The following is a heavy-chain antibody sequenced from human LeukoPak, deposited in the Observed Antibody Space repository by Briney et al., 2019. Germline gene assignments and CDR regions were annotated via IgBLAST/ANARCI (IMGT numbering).Heavy chain of an antibody. V-gene: IGHV1-69*06. CDR3: ARGTVTVTNTGWGDYYYYMDV. Sequence: GASVKVSCKTSGYSFILYGISWVRQAPGQGLEWMGGIIPIFGTANYAQKFQGRVTITADKSTSTAYMELSSLRSEDTAVYYCARGTVTVTNTGWGDYYYYMDVWGKGTTVTVSS. D-gene: IGHD4-17*01. CDR1: GYSFILYG. CDR2: IIPIFGTA. J-gene: IGHJ6*03.